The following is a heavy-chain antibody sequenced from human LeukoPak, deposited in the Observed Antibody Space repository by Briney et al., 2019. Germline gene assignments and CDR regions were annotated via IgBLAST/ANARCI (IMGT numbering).Heavy chain of an antibody. Sequence: ASVTVSCKASGYTFTSYGISWVRQAPGQGLEWMGWISAYNGNTNYAQKLQGRVTMTTDTSTGTAYMELRSLRSDDTAVYYCARDDCTNGVCYTVQDYWGQGTLVTVSS. V-gene: IGHV1-18*01. D-gene: IGHD2-8*01. CDR1: GYTFTSYG. CDR2: ISAYNGNT. J-gene: IGHJ4*02. CDR3: ARDDCTNGVCYTVQDY.